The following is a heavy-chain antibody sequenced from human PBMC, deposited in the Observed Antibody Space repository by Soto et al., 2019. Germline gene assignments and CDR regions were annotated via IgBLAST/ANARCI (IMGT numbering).Heavy chain of an antibody. J-gene: IGHJ6*02. Sequence: QVQLVESGRSVVQPGRSLRLSCAASGFTFSNYGMHWVRQAPGKGLEWVAVIWSDGSNKYYADSVKGRFTISRDNSKNTLYLQMNSVRAEDTAVYYCARGGYCSSTSCYTQRGGVERRLYYYYYGMDVWGQGTTVTVSS. CDR1: GFTFSNYG. CDR3: ARGGYCSSTSCYTQRGGVERRLYYYYYGMDV. D-gene: IGHD2-2*02. V-gene: IGHV3-33*01. CDR2: IWSDGSNK.